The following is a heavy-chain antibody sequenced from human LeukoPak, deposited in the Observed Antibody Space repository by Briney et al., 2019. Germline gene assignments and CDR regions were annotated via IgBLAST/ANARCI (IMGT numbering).Heavy chain of an antibody. V-gene: IGHV4-34*01. D-gene: IGHD2-8*01. CDR3: ARGQILINY. CDR1: GGSFSGYY. CDR2: INHSGST. J-gene: IGHJ4*02. Sequence: PSETLSLTCAVYGGSFSGYYWSWIRQPPGKGLEWIGEINHSGSTNYNPSLKSRVTISVDTSKNQFSLKLNSVTAAGTAVYYCARGQILINYWGQGTLVTVSS.